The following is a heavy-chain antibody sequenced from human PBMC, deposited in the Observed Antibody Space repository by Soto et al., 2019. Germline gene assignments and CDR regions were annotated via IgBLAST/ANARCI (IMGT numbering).Heavy chain of an antibody. Sequence: QVQLVQSGAEVKKPGASVKVSCKASGYTLTSYDMNWVRQAPGQGLEWMGMIKPSGGSTSFAQKFQGRVAMTRDASTGTVYMELSSLISEDTAVYYCARESGYRSGMDVWGQGTTVTVSS. J-gene: IGHJ6*02. V-gene: IGHV1-46*01. CDR2: IKPSGGST. D-gene: IGHD3-3*01. CDR1: GYTLTSYD. CDR3: ARESGYRSGMDV.